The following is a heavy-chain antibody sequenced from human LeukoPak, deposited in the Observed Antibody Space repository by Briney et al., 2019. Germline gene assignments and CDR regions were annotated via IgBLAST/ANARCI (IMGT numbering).Heavy chain of an antibody. CDR1: GFTFSTYW. CDR2: INSDGSST. Sequence: GGSLRLSCAASGFTFSTYWMHWVRQAPGEGLVWVSRINSDGSSTNYADSVKGRFTISRDNAKNTLYLQMNSLRAEDTAVYYCARRGSLAAGGAFDPWGQGTLVTVSS. J-gene: IGHJ5*02. D-gene: IGHD6-13*01. CDR3: ARRGSLAAGGAFDP. V-gene: IGHV3-74*01.